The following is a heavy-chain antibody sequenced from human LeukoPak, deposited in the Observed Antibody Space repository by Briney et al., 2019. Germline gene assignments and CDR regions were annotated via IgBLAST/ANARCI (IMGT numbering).Heavy chain of an antibody. CDR1: GFTFSSYG. CDR3: AKDSGWLQSVYYFDY. D-gene: IGHD5-24*01. CDR2: ISGSGGSA. Sequence: PGGSLRLSCAASGFTFSSYGMSWVRQAPGKGLEWVSAISGSGGSAYYADSVKGRFTISRDNSKNTLYLQMNSLRAEDTAVYYCAKDSGWLQSVYYFDYWGQGTLVTVSS. V-gene: IGHV3-23*01. J-gene: IGHJ4*02.